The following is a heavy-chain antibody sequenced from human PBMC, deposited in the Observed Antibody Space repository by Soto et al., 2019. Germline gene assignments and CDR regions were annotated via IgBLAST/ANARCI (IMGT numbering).Heavy chain of an antibody. V-gene: IGHV4-39*01. CDR1: GGSISSSSYY. J-gene: IGHJ5*02. D-gene: IGHD3-3*01. Sequence: PSETLSLTCTVSGGSISSSSYYWGWIRQPPGKGLEWIGSIYYSGSTYYNPSLKSRVTISVDTSKNQFSLKLSSVTAADTAVYYCARPQIIRGVHWFDPWGQGTLVTVSS. CDR2: IYYSGST. CDR3: ARPQIIRGVHWFDP.